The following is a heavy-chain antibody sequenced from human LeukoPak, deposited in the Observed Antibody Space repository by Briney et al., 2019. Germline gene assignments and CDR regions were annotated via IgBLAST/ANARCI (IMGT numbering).Heavy chain of an antibody. CDR1: GFTFSSYS. D-gene: IGHD3-22*01. CDR3: ARGHYDSSEDYYYYYGMGV. J-gene: IGHJ6*02. V-gene: IGHV3-21*01. Sequence: GGSLRLSCAASGFTFSSYSMNWVRQAPGKGLEWVSSISSSSSYIYYADSVKGRFTISRDNAKNSLYLQMNSLRAEDTAVYYCARGHYDSSEDYYYYYGMGVWGQGTTVTVSS. CDR2: ISSSSSYI.